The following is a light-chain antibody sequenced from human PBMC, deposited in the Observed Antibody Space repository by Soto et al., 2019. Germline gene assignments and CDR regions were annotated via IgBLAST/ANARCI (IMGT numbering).Light chain of an antibody. V-gene: IGKV3D-20*02. CDR2: DAS. Sequence: EIVLTQSPGTLSLSPGERATLSCRASQSVSGSYLAWYQQKPGQAPRLLIYDASNRATGIPARFSGSGSGTDFTLTISSLEPEDFALYYCQQRSNWPRTFGQGTKVDIK. CDR1: QSVSGSY. J-gene: IGKJ1*01. CDR3: QQRSNWPRT.